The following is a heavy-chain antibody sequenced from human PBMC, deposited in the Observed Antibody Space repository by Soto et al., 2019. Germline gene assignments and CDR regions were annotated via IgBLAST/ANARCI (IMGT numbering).Heavy chain of an antibody. CDR3: ARDCSTSCSSHHMDV. CDR1: GFTFSSYS. V-gene: IGHV3-21*01. D-gene: IGHD2-2*01. CDR2: ISSSSSYI. J-gene: IGHJ6*03. Sequence: GGSLRLSCAASGFTFSSYSMNWVRQAPGKGLEWVSSISSSSSYIYYADSVKGRFTISRDNAKNSLYLQMNSLRAEDTAVYYCARDCSTSCSSHHMDVWGKGTTVTVSS.